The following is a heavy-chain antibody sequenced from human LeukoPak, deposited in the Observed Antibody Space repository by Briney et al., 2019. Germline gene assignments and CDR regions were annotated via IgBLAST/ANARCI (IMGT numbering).Heavy chain of an antibody. CDR2: ISYDGSNK. V-gene: IGHV3-30*18. CDR1: GFPFRSYA. CDR3: AKDRITMVRGVIISWWFDP. Sequence: GGSLRLSCAASGFPFRSYAMTWVRQAPGKGLEWVAVISYDGSNKYYADSVKGRFTISRDNSRNTLYLQMNSLRAEDTAVYYCAKDRITMVRGVIISWWFDPWGQGTLVTVSS. J-gene: IGHJ5*02. D-gene: IGHD3-10*01.